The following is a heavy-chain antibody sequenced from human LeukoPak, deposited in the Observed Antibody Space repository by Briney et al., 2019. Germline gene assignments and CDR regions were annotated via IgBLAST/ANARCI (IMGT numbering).Heavy chain of an antibody. CDR1: GDSISSYY. CDR3: ARGGGTLDY. J-gene: IGHJ4*02. Sequence: SSETLSLTCTVSGDSISSYYWSWIRQPPGKGLEWIGYIYDSGKTNYNASLISRVTISVDTSKNQFSLKLTSVTPADTAVYYCARGGGTLDYWGQGTLVTVSS. D-gene: IGHD3-16*01. CDR2: IYDSGKT. V-gene: IGHV4-59*01.